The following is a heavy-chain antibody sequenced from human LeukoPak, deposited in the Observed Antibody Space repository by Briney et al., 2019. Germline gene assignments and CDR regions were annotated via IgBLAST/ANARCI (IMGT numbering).Heavy chain of an antibody. CDR3: ARKYSSGWPN. Sequence: GESLKISCQGSGYSFATYWIGWVRQMPGKGLEWMGIIYPGDADTRYSTSFQGQVTISADKPINTAYLQWSSLKASDTAMYYCARKYSSGWPNWGQGTLVTVSS. V-gene: IGHV5-51*01. CDR2: IYPGDADT. J-gene: IGHJ4*02. CDR1: GYSFATYW. D-gene: IGHD6-19*01.